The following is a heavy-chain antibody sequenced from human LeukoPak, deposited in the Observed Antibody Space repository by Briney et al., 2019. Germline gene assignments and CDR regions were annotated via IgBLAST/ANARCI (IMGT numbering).Heavy chain of an antibody. CDR3: ARHRHTVTNTDY. J-gene: IGHJ4*02. D-gene: IGHD4-17*01. V-gene: IGHV4-39*01. CDR1: GGSISSGSYY. Sequence: SSETLSLTCTVSGGSISSGSYYWGWIRQPPGKGLEWIGSIYYSGSTYYNPSLKSRVTISVDTSKNHFSLKLSSVTAADTAVYYCARHRHTVTNTDYWGQGTLVTVSS. CDR2: IYYSGST.